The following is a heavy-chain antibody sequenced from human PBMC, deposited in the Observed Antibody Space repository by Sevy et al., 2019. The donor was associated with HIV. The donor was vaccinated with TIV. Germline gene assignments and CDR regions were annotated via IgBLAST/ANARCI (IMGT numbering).Heavy chain of an antibody. D-gene: IGHD2-21*02. CDR1: GYTFSSYY. CDR3: AKVHPCGGDCYYSDF. J-gene: IGHJ4*02. Sequence: ASVKVSCKASGYTFSSYYIHWVRQAPGQALEWMGLINPGGGGTNYAQKFQGRVTLTRDMSKPTVYMALGSLRSADTAVYYCAKVHPCGGDCYYSDFWGQGTLVTVSS. CDR2: INPGGGGT. V-gene: IGHV1-46*01.